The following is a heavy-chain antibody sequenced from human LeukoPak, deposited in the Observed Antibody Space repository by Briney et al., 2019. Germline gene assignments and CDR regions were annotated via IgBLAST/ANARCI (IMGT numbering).Heavy chain of an antibody. CDR2: INPTGGST. CDR1: GYTFTSYY. J-gene: IGHJ4*02. Sequence: ASVKVSCKASGYTFTSYYMHWVRQAPGQGLEWMGVINPTGGSTNYAQKFQGRVTMTRDTSTSTVYMELTSLISEDTAMYFCARTHDYVSSGLDYWGQGTLITVSS. CDR3: ARTHDYVSSGLDY. V-gene: IGHV1-46*01. D-gene: IGHD3-22*01.